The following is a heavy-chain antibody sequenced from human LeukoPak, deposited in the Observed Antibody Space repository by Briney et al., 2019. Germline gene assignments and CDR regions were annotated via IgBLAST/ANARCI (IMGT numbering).Heavy chain of an antibody. CDR3: ARDGGGWEDY. CDR1: GFTFSSYG. J-gene: IGHJ4*02. CDR2: ISYDGTNK. D-gene: IGHD1-26*01. V-gene: IGHV3-30*03. Sequence: GGSLRLSCAASGFTFSSYGMHWVRQAPGKGLKWVAVISYDGTNKYYADSVKGRFTISRDNSKNALYLQMNSLRAEDTAVYYCARDGGGWEDYWGQGTLVTVSS.